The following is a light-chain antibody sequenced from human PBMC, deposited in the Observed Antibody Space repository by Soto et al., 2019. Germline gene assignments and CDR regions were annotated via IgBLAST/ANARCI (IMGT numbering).Light chain of an antibody. J-gene: IGLJ3*02. CDR2: EVS. Sequence: QSVLTQPASVSGSPGQSITISCSGTSSDVGTYNYVSWYQQYPGAAPKLIIYEVSNRPSGVSNRFSGSKSGNTASLSISGLQPEDEADYYCSSYTISSTLVFGGGTKVTVL. V-gene: IGLV2-14*01. CDR3: SSYTISSTLV. CDR1: SSDVGTYNY.